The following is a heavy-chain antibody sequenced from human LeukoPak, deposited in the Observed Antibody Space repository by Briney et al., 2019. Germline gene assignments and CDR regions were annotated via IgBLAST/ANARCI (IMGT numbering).Heavy chain of an antibody. Sequence: SETLSLTCTVSGGSINIYYWSWVRQPPGKGLEWIGYIYHSGSTNYNPSLKSRVTISVDTSKNQFSLKLSSVTAADTALYYCARPRITMVRGGFDPWGQGTLVTVSS. J-gene: IGHJ5*02. CDR2: IYHSGST. V-gene: IGHV4-59*01. D-gene: IGHD3-10*01. CDR3: ARPRITMVRGGFDP. CDR1: GGSINIYY.